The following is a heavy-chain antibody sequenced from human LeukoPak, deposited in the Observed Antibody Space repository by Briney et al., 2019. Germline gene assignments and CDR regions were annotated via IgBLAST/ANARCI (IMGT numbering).Heavy chain of an antibody. V-gene: IGHV4-34*01. D-gene: IGHD3-10*01. CDR1: SGSISSYY. CDR3: ARGRGIRGSAFDI. J-gene: IGHJ3*02. Sequence: PSETLSLTCTVSSGSISSYYWSWIRQPPGKGLEWIGEINHSGSTNYNPSLKSRVTISVDTSKNQFSLKLSSVTAADTAVYYCARGRGIRGSAFDIWGQGTMVTVSS. CDR2: INHSGST.